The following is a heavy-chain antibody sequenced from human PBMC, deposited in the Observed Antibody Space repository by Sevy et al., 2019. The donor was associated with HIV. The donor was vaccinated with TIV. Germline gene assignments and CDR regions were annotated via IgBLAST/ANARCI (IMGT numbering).Heavy chain of an antibody. Sequence: GESLKISCQGSGYYFPMYWIGWVRQVPGKGLEWMGIVHPGDSDTKYSPSFQGQVIISADRSVNTAYLRWSSLKASDTAIYYCVRRKAASDSLHFDYWGQGTLVTVSS. J-gene: IGHJ4*02. CDR2: VHPGDSDT. CDR3: VRRKAASDSLHFDY. V-gene: IGHV5-51*01. D-gene: IGHD6-13*01. CDR1: GYYFPMYW.